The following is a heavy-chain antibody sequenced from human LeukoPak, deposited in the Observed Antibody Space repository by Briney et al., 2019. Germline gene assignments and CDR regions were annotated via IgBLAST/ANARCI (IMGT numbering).Heavy chain of an antibody. CDR2: ISGSGGST. D-gene: IGHD6-13*01. Sequence: GGSLRLSCAASGFTFSSYAMSWVRQAPGKGLEWVSAISGSGGSTYYADSVKGRFTISRDKSKNTLYLQMNSLRAEDTAIYYCAKEFFDSQQLDPYFDYWGQGTLVTVSS. CDR1: GFTFSSYA. CDR3: AKEFFDSQQLDPYFDY. J-gene: IGHJ4*02. V-gene: IGHV3-23*01.